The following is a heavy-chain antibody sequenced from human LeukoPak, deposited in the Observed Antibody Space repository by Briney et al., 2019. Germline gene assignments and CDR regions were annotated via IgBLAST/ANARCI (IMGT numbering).Heavy chain of an antibody. CDR3: ARQGGITVFGVAQPGGAFDI. Sequence: SVKVSCKASGGTFSNYAISWVRQAPGQGLEWMGGIIPIFGTAKYAQKVQGRVTMSTDESTSTAYMELSSLRSEDSAVYYCARQGGITVFGVAQPGGAFDIWGQGTMVTVSS. CDR2: IIPIFGTA. V-gene: IGHV1-69*05. J-gene: IGHJ3*02. D-gene: IGHD3-3*01. CDR1: GGTFSNYA.